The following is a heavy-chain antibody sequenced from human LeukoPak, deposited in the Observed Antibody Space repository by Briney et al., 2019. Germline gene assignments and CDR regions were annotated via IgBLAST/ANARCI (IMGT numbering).Heavy chain of an antibody. V-gene: IGHV3-74*03. CDR3: VRREAGGSNSWFYFDY. D-gene: IGHD6-13*01. CDR2: ISSDGTYS. J-gene: IGHJ4*02. CDR1: GFTFNTYW. Sequence: GGSLRLSCAASGFTFNTYWMHWVRQAPGGGRGWIALISSDGTYSAYADSVKGRFTISRDNAKNTVYLQMNSLSAEDTAMYYCVRREAGGSNSWFYFDYWGQGTLVSVSS.